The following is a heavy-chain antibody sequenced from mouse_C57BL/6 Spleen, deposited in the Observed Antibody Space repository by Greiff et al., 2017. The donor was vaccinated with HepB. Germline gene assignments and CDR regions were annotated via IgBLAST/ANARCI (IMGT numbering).Heavy chain of an antibody. J-gene: IGHJ2*01. CDR3: ARHKGGAGVFDY. D-gene: IGHD3-3*01. V-gene: IGHV5-6*02. CDR1: GFTFSSYG. Sequence: DVKLVESGGDLVKPGGSLKLSCAASGFTFSSYGMSWVRQTPDKRLEWVATISSGGSYTYYPDSVKGRFTISRDNAKNTLYLQMSSLKSEDTAMYYCARHKGGAGVFDYWGQGTTLTVSS. CDR2: ISSGGSYT.